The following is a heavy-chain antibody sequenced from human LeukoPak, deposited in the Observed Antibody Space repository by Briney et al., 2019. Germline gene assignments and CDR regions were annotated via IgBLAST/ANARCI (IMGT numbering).Heavy chain of an antibody. Sequence: HPGRSLRLSCAASGFTFSSYAMHWVRQAPGKGLEWVAVISYDGSNKYYADSVKGRFTISRDNSKNTLYLQMNSLRAEDTAVYYCARALGYCSGGSCYREQWLIDYWGQGTLVTVSS. J-gene: IGHJ4*02. CDR3: ARALGYCSGGSCYREQWLIDY. CDR2: ISYDGSNK. D-gene: IGHD2-15*01. V-gene: IGHV3-30*04. CDR1: GFTFSSYA.